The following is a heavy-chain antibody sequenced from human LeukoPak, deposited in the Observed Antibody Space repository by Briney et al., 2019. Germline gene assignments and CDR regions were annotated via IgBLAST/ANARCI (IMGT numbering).Heavy chain of an antibody. J-gene: IGHJ4*02. D-gene: IGHD3-10*01. CDR2: INPNSGGT. Sequence: ASVKVSCXASGYTFTAYYVHWVRQARGQGLEWMGWINPNSGGTNYAQKFQGRVTMTRDTSISTAYMELSRLRSDDTAMYYCARDAITRGIIDCWGQGTLVTVSS. V-gene: IGHV1-2*02. CDR1: GYTFTAYY. CDR3: ARDAITRGIIDC.